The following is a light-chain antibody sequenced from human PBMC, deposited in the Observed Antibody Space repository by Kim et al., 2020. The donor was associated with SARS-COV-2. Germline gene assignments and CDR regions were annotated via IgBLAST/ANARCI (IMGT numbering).Light chain of an antibody. Sequence: DIVMTQSPLSLPVTPGEPASISCRSSQNLLHRNGYNYLDWYVQKPGQSPQLLIYLGSNRASGVPDRFTGSGSGTDFTLKISRVEVEDVGIYYCMQALQTPLTFGGGTKVDIK. J-gene: IGKJ4*01. CDR2: LGS. CDR1: QNLLHRNGYNY. CDR3: MQALQTPLT. V-gene: IGKV2-28*01.